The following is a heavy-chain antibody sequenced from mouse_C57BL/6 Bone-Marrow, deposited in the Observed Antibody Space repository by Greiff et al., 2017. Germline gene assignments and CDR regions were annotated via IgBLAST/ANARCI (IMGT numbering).Heavy chain of an antibody. Sequence: VQLQQSGAELVRPGASVKLSCTASGFTIKDDYMHWVKPRPEQGLEWIGWIDPEDGATEYASKFQGKATLTVDKSSNTAYLQLSSRTSEYTAVYYCTTRSSNYGAMDYWGQGTSVTVSS. V-gene: IGHV14-4*01. CDR2: IDPEDGAT. D-gene: IGHD1-1*01. CDR1: GFTIKDDY. CDR3: TTRSSNYGAMDY. J-gene: IGHJ4*01.